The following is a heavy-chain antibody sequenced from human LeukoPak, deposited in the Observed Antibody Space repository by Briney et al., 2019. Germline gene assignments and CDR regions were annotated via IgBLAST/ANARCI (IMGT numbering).Heavy chain of an antibody. CDR2: ISWNSGGI. CDR1: GFTFDDYA. J-gene: IGHJ4*02. Sequence: GGSLRLSCVASGFTFDDYAMHWVRQAPWKGLEGVSDISWNSGGIDYADSVKGRFTIYRDNDKNSLYLQMNSLRAEDTALYYCAQSGRYSSPFDYWGQGTRVSVSS. CDR3: AQSGRYSSPFDY. V-gene: IGHV3-9*01. D-gene: IGHD1-26*01.